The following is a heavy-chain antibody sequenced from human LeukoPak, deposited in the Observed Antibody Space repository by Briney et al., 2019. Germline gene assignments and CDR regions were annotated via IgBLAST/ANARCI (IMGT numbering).Heavy chain of an antibody. CDR1: GFTFEDYA. CDR3: VKGGTVTTTLYSFYHGMDV. V-gene: IGHV3-9*01. Sequence: GGSLRLSCAASGFTFEDYAMHWVRQAPGKGLEWVSGITWNSYRIGYADSVKGRFTISRDNDKNLLYLQMNSLRTEDTALYYCVKGGTVTTTLYSFYHGMDVWGQGTMVTVSS. D-gene: IGHD2-15*01. J-gene: IGHJ6*02. CDR2: ITWNSYRI.